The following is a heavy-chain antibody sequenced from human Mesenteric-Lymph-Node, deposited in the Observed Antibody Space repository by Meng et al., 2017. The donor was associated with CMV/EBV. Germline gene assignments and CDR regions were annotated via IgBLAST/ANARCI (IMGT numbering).Heavy chain of an antibody. CDR2: ISSSGGAL. D-gene: IGHD3-3*01. CDR3: ARDPDFWSGYYLLDYFDY. J-gene: IGHJ4*02. CDR1: GFTFSNYE. Sequence: GGSLRLSCAASGFTFSNYEMNWVRQAPGKGLEWISYISSSGGALYYADSVRSRFTVSRDNAKNSLYLQMNSLRVGDTAVYYCARDPDFWSGYYLLDYFDYWGQGTLVTVSS. V-gene: IGHV3-48*03.